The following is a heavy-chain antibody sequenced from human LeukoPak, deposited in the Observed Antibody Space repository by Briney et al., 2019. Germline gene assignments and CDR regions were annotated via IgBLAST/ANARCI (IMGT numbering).Heavy chain of an antibody. CDR1: GGSISSYH. J-gene: IGHJ4*02. Sequence: SETLSLTCTVSGGSISSYHWSWIRQPPGKGLEWIGYIYYSGSTNYNPSLKSRVTISVDTSKNQFSLKLSSVTAADTAVYYCASLAHSGSYGVRLDYWGQGTLVTVSS. CDR2: IYYSGST. CDR3: ASLAHSGSYGVRLDY. V-gene: IGHV4-59*08. D-gene: IGHD1-26*01.